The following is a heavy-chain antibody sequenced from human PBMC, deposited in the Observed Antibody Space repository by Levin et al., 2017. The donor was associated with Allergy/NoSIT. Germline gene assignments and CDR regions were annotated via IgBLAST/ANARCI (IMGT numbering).Heavy chain of an antibody. V-gene: IGHV3-13*04. Sequence: LSLTCAASGFTFSSYDMHWVRQATGKGLEWVSAIGTAGDTYYPGSVKGRFTISRENAKNSLYLQMNSLRAGDTAVYYCARDYSSGWYDWYFDLWGRGTLVTVSS. D-gene: IGHD6-19*01. CDR2: IGTAGDT. CDR1: GFTFSSYD. CDR3: ARDYSSGWYDWYFDL. J-gene: IGHJ2*01.